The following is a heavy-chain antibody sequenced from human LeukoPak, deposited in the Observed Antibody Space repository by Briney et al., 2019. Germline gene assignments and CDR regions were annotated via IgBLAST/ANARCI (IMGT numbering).Heavy chain of an antibody. CDR2: ISYDGSNK. V-gene: IGHV3-30-3*01. J-gene: IGHJ4*02. Sequence: GGSLRLSCAASGFSINNFAMHWVCQAPGKGLEWVSVISYDGSNKYYADSVKGRFTISRDNSKVYLQMNSLRAEDTAIYYCARDERVGATTTAVGFDYWGQGTLVTVSS. CDR1: GFSINNFA. CDR3: ARDERVGATTTAVGFDY. D-gene: IGHD1-26*01.